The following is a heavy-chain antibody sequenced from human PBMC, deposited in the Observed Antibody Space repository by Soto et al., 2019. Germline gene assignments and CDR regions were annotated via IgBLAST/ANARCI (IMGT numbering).Heavy chain of an antibody. CDR3: AKWLYSNYDVDYYYGMDV. Sequence: GGSLRLSCAASGFTFSSYGMHWVRQAPGKGLEWVAVISYDGSNKYYADSVRGRFTISRDNSKNTLYLQMNSLRAEDTAVYYCAKWLYSNYDVDYYYGMDVWGQGTTVTVSS. CDR2: ISYDGSNK. CDR1: GFTFSSYG. D-gene: IGHD4-4*01. V-gene: IGHV3-30*18. J-gene: IGHJ6*02.